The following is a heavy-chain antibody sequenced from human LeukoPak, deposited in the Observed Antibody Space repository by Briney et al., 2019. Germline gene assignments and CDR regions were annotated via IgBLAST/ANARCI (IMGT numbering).Heavy chain of an antibody. D-gene: IGHD1-26*01. J-gene: IGHJ5*02. CDR3: ARDNSVGETAWWFDP. CDR2: INPSGSSA. CDR1: GYTFTSYG. Sequence: ASVKVSCKASGYTFTSYGISWVRQAPGQGLEWMGFINPSGSSAAYAQKFQGRLTMTRDMFTSTDYMELTSLTSDDTAVYYCARDNSVGETAWWFDPWGQGTLVTVSS. V-gene: IGHV1-46*01.